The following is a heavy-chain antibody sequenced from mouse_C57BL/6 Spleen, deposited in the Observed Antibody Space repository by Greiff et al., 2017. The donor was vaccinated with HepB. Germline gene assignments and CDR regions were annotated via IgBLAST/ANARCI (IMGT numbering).Heavy chain of an antibody. CDR2: IHPNSGST. CDR3: ARLRRTLDY. D-gene: IGHD2-12*01. J-gene: IGHJ2*01. Sequence: QVHVKQPGAELVKPGASVKLSCKASGYTFTSYWMHWVKQRPGQGLEWIGMIHPNSGSTNYNEKFKSKATLTVDKSSSTAYMQLSSLTSEDSAVYYCARLRRTLDYWGQGTTLTVSS. V-gene: IGHV1-64*01. CDR1: GYTFTSYW.